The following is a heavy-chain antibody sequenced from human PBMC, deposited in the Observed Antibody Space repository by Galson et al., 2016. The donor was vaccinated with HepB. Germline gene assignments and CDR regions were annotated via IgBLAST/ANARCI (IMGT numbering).Heavy chain of an antibody. V-gene: IGHV3-64D*08. CDR1: GLTFSSYA. CDR3: VRAALGYDYIWGSYRYFYFDY. D-gene: IGHD3-16*02. J-gene: IGHJ4*01. CDR2: INSNGSNT. Sequence: SLRLSCAASGLTFSSYAMHWVRQAPGKGLEYVSAINSNGSNTYYADSVKGRFTISRDNSKNTLYLQMSSLRAEDTAVYYCVRAALGYDYIWGSYRYFYFDYWGHGILVTVSS.